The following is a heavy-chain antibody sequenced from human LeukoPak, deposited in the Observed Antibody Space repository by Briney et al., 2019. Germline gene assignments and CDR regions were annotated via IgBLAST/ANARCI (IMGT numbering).Heavy chain of an antibody. J-gene: IGHJ6*03. V-gene: IGHV3-20*01. CDR2: INWNGAGT. Sequence: GGSLRLSCAASGFTFNDYGTRYVRQAPGKGLEWVSGINWNGAGTGYADSVKGRFTISRDNAKNSLYLQMNSLRAEDTALYHWARAGCRSRSWFYYYYYMDVWGKGTTVTVSS. CDR1: GFTFNDYG. D-gene: IGHD2-2*01. CDR3: ARAGCRSRSWFYYYYYMDV.